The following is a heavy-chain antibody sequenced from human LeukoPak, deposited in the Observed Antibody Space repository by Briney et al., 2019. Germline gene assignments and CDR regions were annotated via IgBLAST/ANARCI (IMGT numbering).Heavy chain of an antibody. V-gene: IGHV3-48*02. D-gene: IGHD2-2*01. CDR1: GFTFSYYS. Sequence: TGGSLRLSCAVSGFTFSYYSMNWVRQAPGKGLEWVSYISSSGCTTYYADSVKGRFTVSRDNAKNSLYLQMNSLRDEDTAVYYCAFRPLGDCSSSTCYAFDYWGQGTLVTVSS. J-gene: IGHJ4*02. CDR3: AFRPLGDCSSSTCYAFDY. CDR2: ISSSGCTT.